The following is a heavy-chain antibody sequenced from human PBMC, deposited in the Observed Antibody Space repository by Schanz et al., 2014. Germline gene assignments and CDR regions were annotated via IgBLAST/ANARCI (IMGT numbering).Heavy chain of an antibody. CDR2: ISDSSSYI. D-gene: IGHD6-19*01. V-gene: IGHV3-21*01. CDR1: GFTFSDYS. Sequence: EVHLVESGGGLVKPGGSLRLSCGASGFTFSDYSMNWVRQAPGKGLEWVSSISDSSSYIYYADSVKGRFTISRDNAKXXLYLQMSSLRAEDTXXYYCARDRVQYSSGWYSDSWGQGTLVTVSS. J-gene: IGHJ4*02. CDR3: ARDRVQYSSGWYSDS.